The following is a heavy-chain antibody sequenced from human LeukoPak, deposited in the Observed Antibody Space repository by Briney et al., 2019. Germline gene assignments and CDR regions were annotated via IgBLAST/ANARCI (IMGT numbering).Heavy chain of an antibody. CDR2: ISGSGGST. CDR3: ARGSGGGNSVGYLYY. Sequence: GGSLRLSCAASGFTFSSYAMSWVRQAPGKGLEWVSAISGSGGSTYYADSVKGRFTISRDNSKNTLYLQMNSLRAEDTAVYYCARGSGGGNSVGYLYYWGQGTLVTVSS. V-gene: IGHV3-23*01. CDR1: GFTFSSYA. D-gene: IGHD4-23*01. J-gene: IGHJ4*02.